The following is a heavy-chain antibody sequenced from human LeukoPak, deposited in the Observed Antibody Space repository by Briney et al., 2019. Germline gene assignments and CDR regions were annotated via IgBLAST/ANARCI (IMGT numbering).Heavy chain of an antibody. Sequence: PGRSLRLSCAASGFTVSSNYMSWVRQAPGKGLEWVSVIYSGGSTYYADSVKGRFTISRDNSKNTLYLQMNSLRAEDTAVYYCARDSKPAAAANDAFDIWGQGTMVTVSS. CDR1: GFTVSSNY. CDR2: IYSGGST. J-gene: IGHJ3*02. CDR3: ARDSKPAAAANDAFDI. V-gene: IGHV3-66*01. D-gene: IGHD6-13*01.